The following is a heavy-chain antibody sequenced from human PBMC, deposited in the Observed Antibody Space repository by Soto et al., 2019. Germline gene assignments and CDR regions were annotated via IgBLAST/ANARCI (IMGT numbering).Heavy chain of an antibody. J-gene: IGHJ4*02. Sequence: SETLSLTCTVSGGSISSSSYYWGWIRQPPGKGLEWIGSTYYSGSTYYHPSLKSRVTISVDTSKNQFSLKLSSVTAADTAVYYCARGGSYGSYYDILTGYSLYYFDYWGQGTLVTVSS. CDR2: TYYSGST. CDR3: ARGGSYGSYYDILTGYSLYYFDY. V-gene: IGHV4-39*01. CDR1: GGSISSSSYY. D-gene: IGHD3-9*01.